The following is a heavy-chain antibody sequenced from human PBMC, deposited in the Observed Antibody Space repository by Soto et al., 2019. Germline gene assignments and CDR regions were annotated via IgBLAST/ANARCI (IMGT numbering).Heavy chain of an antibody. CDR2: INHSGST. D-gene: IGHD2-15*01. V-gene: IGHV4-34*01. CDR1: GGSFSGYY. J-gene: IGHJ4*02. Sequence: TSETLSLTCAVYGGSFSGYYWSWIRQPPGKGLEWIGEINHSGSTNYNPSLKSRVTISVDTSKNQFSLKLSSVTAADTAVYYCARGRRIRYYFDYWGQGTLVTVSS. CDR3: ARGRRIRYYFDY.